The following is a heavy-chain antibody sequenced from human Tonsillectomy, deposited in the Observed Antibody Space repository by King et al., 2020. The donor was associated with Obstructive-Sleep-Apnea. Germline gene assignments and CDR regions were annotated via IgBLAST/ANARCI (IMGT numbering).Heavy chain of an antibody. J-gene: IGHJ5*02. Sequence: VQLQQWGAGLLKPSETLSLTCAVFGGSFSDYYWSWIRQPPGKGLAWIGEINHSGSTNYNPSLKRRVTISVDTSKNQFSLKLNFVTAADTAVYYCARGSGAAAVNWFDPWGQGTLVAVSS. D-gene: IGHD6-13*01. V-gene: IGHV4-34*01. CDR1: GGSFSDYY. CDR2: INHSGST. CDR3: ARGSGAAAVNWFDP.